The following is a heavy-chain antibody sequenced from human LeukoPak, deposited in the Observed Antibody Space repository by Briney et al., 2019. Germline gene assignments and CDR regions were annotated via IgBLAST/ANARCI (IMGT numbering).Heavy chain of an antibody. V-gene: IGHV3-30*02. J-gene: IGHJ4*02. CDR1: GFTFSSYG. Sequence: GGSLRLSCAASGFTFSSYGMHWVRQAPGKGLEWVAFIRYDGSNKYYADSVKGRFTISRDNSKNTLYLQMNSRRAEDTAVYYCAKDPDPPGNYFDYWGQGTMVTVSS. D-gene: IGHD1-14*01. CDR2: IRYDGSNK. CDR3: AKDPDPPGNYFDY.